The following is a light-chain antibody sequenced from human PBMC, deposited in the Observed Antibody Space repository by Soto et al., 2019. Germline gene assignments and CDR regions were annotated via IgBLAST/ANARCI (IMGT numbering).Light chain of an antibody. J-gene: IGKJ3*01. V-gene: IGKV3-11*01. CDR3: QQRANWLYT. Sequence: EIVLTQSPATLSFSPGERATLSCRASQSVSSYLAWYQQKPDQTPRLLIYDATNRATGIPARFSGSGSGTDFTLTISSLEPEDFAIYYCQQRANWLYTFGPGTRVDIK. CDR1: QSVSSY. CDR2: DAT.